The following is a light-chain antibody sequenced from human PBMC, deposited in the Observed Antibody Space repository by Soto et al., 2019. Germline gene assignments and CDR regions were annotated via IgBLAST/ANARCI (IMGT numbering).Light chain of an antibody. V-gene: IGLV1-51*01. J-gene: IGLJ2*01. CDR1: SSNIGNGY. Sequence: QSVLTQPPSVSAAPGQKVTISCSGSSSNIGNGYVSWYQQVPGAAPKLLIYDNDKRSSGIPDRFSGSKSGTSATLGITGLQTGDEADYYCGTWDSSLSGVVFGGGTKVPVL. CDR3: GTWDSSLSGVV. CDR2: DND.